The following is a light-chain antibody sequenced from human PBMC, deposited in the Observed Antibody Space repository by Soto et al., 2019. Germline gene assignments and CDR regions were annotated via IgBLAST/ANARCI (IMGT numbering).Light chain of an antibody. Sequence: QSVLTQPPSASGTPGQRVTISCSGSTSNIGSNTVNWYQQLPGTAPKLLIYSNIQRPSGVPDRFSGSRSDTSASLAISVLQSEDEAEYYCAAWDDSLNGPVFGGGTQLTVL. CDR2: SNI. V-gene: IGLV1-44*01. CDR3: AAWDDSLNGPV. J-gene: IGLJ3*02. CDR1: TSNIGSNT.